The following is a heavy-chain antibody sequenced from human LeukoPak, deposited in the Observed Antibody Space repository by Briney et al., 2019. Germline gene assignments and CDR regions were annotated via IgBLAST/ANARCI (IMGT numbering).Heavy chain of an antibody. CDR3: ARGPSYSGSYVRWFDP. D-gene: IGHD3-10*01. V-gene: IGHV1-3*01. J-gene: IGHJ5*02. CDR1: GYTFTSYA. Sequence: ASVKVSCKASGYTFTSYAMHWVRQAPGQRLEWMGWINAGNGNTKYSQKFRGRVTITRDTSASTAYMELSSLRSEDTAVYYCARGPSYSGSYVRWFDPWGQGTLVTVSS. CDR2: INAGNGNT.